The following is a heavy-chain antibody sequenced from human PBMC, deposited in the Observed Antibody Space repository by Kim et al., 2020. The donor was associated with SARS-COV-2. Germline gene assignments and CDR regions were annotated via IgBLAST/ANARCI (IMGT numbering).Heavy chain of an antibody. Sequence: SQTLSLTCAISGDSVTSHGVAWNWIRQSPSRGLEWLGRTSYTSRWVNEYAPTVKSRITINADTSKNQFSLQLNSVTPDDTAVYYCARGRDRAFDVWGQGT. CDR1: GDSVTSHGVA. CDR3: ARGRDRAFDV. CDR2: TSYTSRWVN. J-gene: IGHJ3*01. V-gene: IGHV6-1*01.